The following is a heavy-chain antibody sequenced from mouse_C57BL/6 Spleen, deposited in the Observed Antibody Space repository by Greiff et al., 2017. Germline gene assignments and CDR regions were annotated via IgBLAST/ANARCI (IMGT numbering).Heavy chain of an antibody. Sequence: QVQLQQSGAELVMPGASVKLSCKASGYTFTSYWMHWVKQRPGQGLEWIGEIDPSDSYTNYNQKFKGKSTLTVDKSSSTAYMQLSSLTSEDSAVYYCARRGLSTRYFDVWGTGTTVTVSS. CDR1: GYTFTSYW. CDR3: ARRGLSTRYFDV. V-gene: IGHV1-69*01. J-gene: IGHJ1*03. D-gene: IGHD3-1*01. CDR2: IDPSDSYT.